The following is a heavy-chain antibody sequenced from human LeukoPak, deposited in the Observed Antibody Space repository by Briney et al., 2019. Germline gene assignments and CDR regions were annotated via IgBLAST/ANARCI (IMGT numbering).Heavy chain of an antibody. Sequence: GGSLRLSCAASGFTFSSYEINWVRQAPGKGLEWVAVIWYDGSNKYYADSVKGRFTISRDNSKNTLYLQMNSLRAEDTAVYYCAKDPLYSGSLDYWGQGTLVTVSS. V-gene: IGHV3-33*06. CDR1: GFTFSSYE. CDR2: IWYDGSNK. J-gene: IGHJ4*02. CDR3: AKDPLYSGSLDY. D-gene: IGHD1-26*01.